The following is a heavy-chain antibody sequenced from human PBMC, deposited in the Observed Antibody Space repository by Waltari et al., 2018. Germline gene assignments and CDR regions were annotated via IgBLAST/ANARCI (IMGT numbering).Heavy chain of an antibody. Sequence: QLQLQESGPGLVKPSGTLCLTCVVSGASLLSTYFWSWVRQSPGKGLEWLGQVKRGGRTNYSQSFASLVIMSLDTSINHFSLNMHASTAADTAVYYCARDRGGGLYLDSWGRGILVSVSP. CDR1: GASLLSTYF. J-gene: IGHJ4*02. D-gene: IGHD2-15*01. V-gene: IGHV4-4*02. CDR2: VKRGGRT. CDR3: ARDRGGGLYLDS.